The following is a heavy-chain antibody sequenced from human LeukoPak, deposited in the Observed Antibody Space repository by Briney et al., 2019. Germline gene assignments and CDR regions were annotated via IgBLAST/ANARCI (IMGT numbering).Heavy chain of an antibody. V-gene: IGHV3-33*01. Sequence: GGSLRLSCAASGFTFSSYCMHWVRQAPGKGLEWVAIIWSDGSNKYYADSVKGRFTISRDSSKNTLYLQMNSLRAEDTAVYYCARGYGSGSYPNDYWGQGTLVTVSS. D-gene: IGHD3-10*01. J-gene: IGHJ4*02. CDR2: IWSDGSNK. CDR3: ARGYGSGSYPNDY. CDR1: GFTFSSYC.